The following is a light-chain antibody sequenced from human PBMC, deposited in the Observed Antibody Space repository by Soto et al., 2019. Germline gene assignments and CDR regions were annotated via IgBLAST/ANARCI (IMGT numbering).Light chain of an antibody. CDR1: SDSLASNY. CDR2: EDT. V-gene: IGLV6-57*02. J-gene: IGLJ3*02. CDR3: QSYDSTSQV. Sequence: NFMLTQPHSVSGSPGETVTISCAASSDSLASNYVQWYQQRPGSAPTTVIYEDTQRPSGVPDRFSGSVDSSSRSASLTISGLKTEDEAVYYCQSYDSTSQVFGGGTQLTVL.